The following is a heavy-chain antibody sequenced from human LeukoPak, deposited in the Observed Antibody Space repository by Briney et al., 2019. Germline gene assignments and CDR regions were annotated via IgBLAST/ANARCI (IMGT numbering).Heavy chain of an antibody. D-gene: IGHD3-10*01. Sequence: GGSLRLPCAASGFTFSSSAMSWVRQAPGKGLEWVSAISGRDDSTYYADSVKGRFTISRDNSKSTLYLQMNSLRAEDTAVYYCAKGGIYCFDPWGQGSLVTVSS. CDR2: ISGRDDST. CDR1: GFTFSSSA. V-gene: IGHV3-23*01. CDR3: AKGGIYCFDP. J-gene: IGHJ5*02.